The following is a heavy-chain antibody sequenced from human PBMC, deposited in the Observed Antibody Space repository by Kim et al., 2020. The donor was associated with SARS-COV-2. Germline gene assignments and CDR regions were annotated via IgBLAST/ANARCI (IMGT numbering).Heavy chain of an antibody. D-gene: IGHD5-18*01. Sequence: NYAHEFQGRVTITADESTSTAYMELSSRRSEDTAVYYCARESRYSYGKDYWGQGTLVTVSS. J-gene: IGHJ4*02. CDR3: ARESRYSYGKDY. V-gene: IGHV1-69*01.